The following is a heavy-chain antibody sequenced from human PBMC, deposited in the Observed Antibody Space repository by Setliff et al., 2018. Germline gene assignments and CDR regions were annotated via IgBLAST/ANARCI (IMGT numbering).Heavy chain of an antibody. V-gene: IGHV4-31*03. CDR2: IYYSGST. CDR3: ARVSEAAAAGFDY. CDR1: GGSISRGDYY. J-gene: IGHJ4*02. D-gene: IGHD6-13*01. Sequence: SETLSLTCTVSGGSISRGDYYWSWIRQHPGKGLEWIGYIYYSGSTYCNPSLKSRVTISVDTSKNQFSLKLSSVTAADTAVYYCARVSEAAAAGFDYWGQGTLVTVS.